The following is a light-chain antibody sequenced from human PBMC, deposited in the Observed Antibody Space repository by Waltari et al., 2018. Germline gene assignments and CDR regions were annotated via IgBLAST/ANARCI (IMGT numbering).Light chain of an antibody. CDR1: SPNIGAGYD. Sequence: QSVLTQPPSVSGAPGQSVTISCTGRSPNIGAGYDLQWYQQIPGSAPKVLIYRDDNRPSGVPGRFSGSKSGTSASLSVTGLHVEDEADYFCQSYDRDLNAVLFGGGTKLTVL. J-gene: IGLJ2*01. CDR2: RDD. V-gene: IGLV1-40*01. CDR3: QSYDRDLNAVL.